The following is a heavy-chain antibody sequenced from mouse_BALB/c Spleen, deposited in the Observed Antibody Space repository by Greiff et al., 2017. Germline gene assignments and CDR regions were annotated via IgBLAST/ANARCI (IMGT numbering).Heavy chain of an antibody. V-gene: IGHV1-54*01. D-gene: IGHD3-3*01. Sequence: QVQLQQSGAELVRPGTSVKVSCKASGYAFTNYLIEWVKQRPGQGLEWIGVINPGSGGTNYNEKFKGKATLTADKSSSTAYMQLSSLTSDGSAVYFCARRRAYYYAMDYWGQGTSVTVSA. J-gene: IGHJ4*01. CDR3: ARRRAYYYAMDY. CDR1: GYAFTNYL. CDR2: INPGSGGT.